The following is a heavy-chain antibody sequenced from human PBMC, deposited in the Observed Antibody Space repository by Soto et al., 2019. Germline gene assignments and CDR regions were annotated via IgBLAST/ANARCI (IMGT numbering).Heavy chain of an antibody. Sequence: GGSLRLSCAASGFTFSSYAMSWVRQTPGKGLEWVSLFSGSGGDTYYADSVKGRLTISRDNSKNTLYLQMNSLGAEDTAVYYCGAGTNREWYTYWGQGTLVTVSS. CDR3: GAGTNREWYTY. CDR2: FSGSGGDT. D-gene: IGHD1-1*01. J-gene: IGHJ4*02. V-gene: IGHV3-23*01. CDR1: GFTFSSYA.